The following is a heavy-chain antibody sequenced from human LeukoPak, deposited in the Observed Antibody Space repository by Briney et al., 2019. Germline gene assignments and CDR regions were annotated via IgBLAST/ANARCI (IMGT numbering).Heavy chain of an antibody. J-gene: IGHJ4*02. Sequence: SETLSLTCAVSGGSISSYYWNWIRQPPGKGLEWIGYIYYSGSTNYNPSLKSRVTISIDTPKNQLSLQLTSVTAADTAVYYCARDGPAQMVEFDFWGQGTLVTVSS. CDR1: GGSISSYY. D-gene: IGHD3-10*01. V-gene: IGHV4-59*01. CDR3: ARDGPAQMVEFDF. CDR2: IYYSGST.